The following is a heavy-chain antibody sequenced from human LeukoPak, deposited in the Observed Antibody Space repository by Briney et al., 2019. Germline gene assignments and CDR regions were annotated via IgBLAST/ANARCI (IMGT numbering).Heavy chain of an antibody. Sequence: GGSLRLSCAASGFTFNSYEMNWVRQAPGKGLEWVAFISSRGSSMYYADSVKGRFIISRDNAKNSVDLQMNSLRAEDTAVYYCARGDTISSGWYSAFDQWGQGTLVTVSS. CDR2: ISSRGSSM. J-gene: IGHJ4*02. D-gene: IGHD6-19*01. CDR1: GFTFNSYE. V-gene: IGHV3-48*03. CDR3: ARGDTISSGWYSAFDQ.